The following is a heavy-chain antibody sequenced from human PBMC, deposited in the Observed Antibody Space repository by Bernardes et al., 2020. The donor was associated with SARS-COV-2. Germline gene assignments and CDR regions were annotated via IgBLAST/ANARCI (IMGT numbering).Heavy chain of an antibody. V-gene: IGHV4-59*01. CDR2: VNHIGGT. CDR3: ARDPGLFFTGSFYS. CDR1: DGSFTNYY. Sequence: SETLSLTCTVSDGSFTNYYWSWIRQPPGKGLEWIGYVNHIGGTNYNPSLKSRVTISRDTSNSQFSLRLKSVTAADTALYYCARDPGLFFTGSFYSWGQGVLVTVSS. J-gene: IGHJ4*02.